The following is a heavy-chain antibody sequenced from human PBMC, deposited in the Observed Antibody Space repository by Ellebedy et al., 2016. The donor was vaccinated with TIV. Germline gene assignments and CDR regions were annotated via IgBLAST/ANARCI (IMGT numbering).Heavy chain of an antibody. CDR3: ARVGEVAATPCSY. V-gene: IGHV5-51*01. CDR2: IYPGDSDT. D-gene: IGHD2-15*01. J-gene: IGHJ4*02. CDR1: GYSFTTYW. Sequence: GESLKISCKGSGYSFTTYWIGWVRQMSGKGLEWMGIIYPGDSDTRYSPSFQGQVTISADKSNSTAYLQWSSLKASDTAMYYCARVGEVAATPCSYWGQGTLVTVSS.